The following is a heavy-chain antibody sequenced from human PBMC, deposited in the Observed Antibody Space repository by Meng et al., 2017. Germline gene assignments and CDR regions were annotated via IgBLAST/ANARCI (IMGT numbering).Heavy chain of an antibody. D-gene: IGHD4-17*01. J-gene: IGHJ4*02. CDR3: ARTPTVTTYGY. V-gene: IGHV3-7*01. CDR2: IKQDGSEK. Sequence: GESLKISCAASGFTFSIYWMSWARQAPGKGLEWVANIKQDGSEKYYVDSVKGRFTISRDNAKNSLYLQMDSLRAEDTAVYYCARTPTVTTYGYWGQGALVTVSS. CDR1: GFTFSIYW.